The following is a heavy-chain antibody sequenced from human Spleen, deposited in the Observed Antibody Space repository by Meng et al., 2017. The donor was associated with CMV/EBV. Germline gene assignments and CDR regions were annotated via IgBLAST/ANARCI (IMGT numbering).Heavy chain of an antibody. CDR3: AKRSSGYRADY. D-gene: IGHD3-22*01. J-gene: IGHJ4*02. CDR2: IGGSGGST. Sequence: GGSLRLSCAASGLMFSSYAMSWVRQAPGKGLEWVSVIGGSGGSTYYADCVKGRFTISRDNSKNTLYLQMNSLRAEDTAVYYCAKRSSGYRADYWGQGTLVTVSS. V-gene: IGHV3-23*01. CDR1: GLMFSSYA.